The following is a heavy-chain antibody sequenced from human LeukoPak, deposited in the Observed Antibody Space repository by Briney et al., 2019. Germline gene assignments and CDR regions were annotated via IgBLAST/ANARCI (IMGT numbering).Heavy chain of an antibody. CDR3: SSPKSPYEGTGPHN. CDR2: INPSGSNS. CDR1: GYTFSSYY. J-gene: IGHJ4*02. Sequence: GASVKVSCKASGYTFSSYYIHWVRQAPGQGLQWMGVINPSGSNSRYAEEFQGRVTMTRDTSTNTVNMELSNLRSNDTAVYYCSSPKSPYEGTGPHNWGQGTQVTVSS. V-gene: IGHV1-46*01. D-gene: IGHD2-8*02.